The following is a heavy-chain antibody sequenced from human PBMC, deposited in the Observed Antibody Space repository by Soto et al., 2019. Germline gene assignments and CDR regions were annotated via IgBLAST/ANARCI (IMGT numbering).Heavy chain of an antibody. J-gene: IGHJ5*02. V-gene: IGHV4-38-2*02. Sequence: LSLTCSVSGDSIINGYYWAWIRQPPGKGLEWIGSIYHSGTTYYNPSLKSRVTISVDTSKKQFSLKLRSVTAADTAVYYCVRDGTKTLRDWFDPWGQGISVTVSS. CDR3: VRDGTKTLRDWFDP. D-gene: IGHD1-1*01. CDR1: GDSIINGYY. CDR2: IYHSGTT.